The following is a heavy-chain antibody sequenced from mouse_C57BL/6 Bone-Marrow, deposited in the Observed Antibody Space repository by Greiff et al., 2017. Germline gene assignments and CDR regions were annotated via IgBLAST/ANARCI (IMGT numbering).Heavy chain of an antibody. CDR1: GFTFSDYG. Sequence: DVMLVESGGGLVKPGGSLKLSCAASGFTFSDYGMHWVRQAPEKGLEWVAYISSGSSTNYYADTVKGRYTISRDNAKNTLFLQMTSVRAEDTAMYYCARLYHDAMDYWGQGTSVTVSS. CDR3: ARLYHDAMDY. D-gene: IGHD5-1*01. CDR2: ISSGSSTN. J-gene: IGHJ4*01. V-gene: IGHV5-17*01.